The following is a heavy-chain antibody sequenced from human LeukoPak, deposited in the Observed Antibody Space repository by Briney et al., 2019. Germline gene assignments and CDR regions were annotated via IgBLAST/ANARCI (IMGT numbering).Heavy chain of an antibody. Sequence: ASVKLSCKASGYTFTDYYIHWVREAPGQGLEWMAWMNPKRGDTSYAQKFQGRVTMTRDTSISTAYMELSSLRSEDTAVYYCARESGFYGSGSRFWGQGTLVTVSS. J-gene: IGHJ4*02. CDR1: GYTFTDYY. CDR3: ARESGFYGSGSRF. V-gene: IGHV1-2*02. CDR2: MNPKRGDT. D-gene: IGHD3-10*01.